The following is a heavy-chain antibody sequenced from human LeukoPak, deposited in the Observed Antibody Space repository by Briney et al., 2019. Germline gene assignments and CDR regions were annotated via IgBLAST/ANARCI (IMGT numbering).Heavy chain of an antibody. V-gene: IGHV3-21*01. J-gene: IGHJ4*02. CDR3: ARGSDSYGWYFDY. D-gene: IGHD6-19*01. Sequence: GGSLRLSCAASGFTFSGYSMNWVRQAPGKGLEWVSSISSSSTYIYYADSVKGRFTISRDNAKNSLYLQMNSLRAEDTAVYYCARGSDSYGWYFDYWGQGTLVTVSS. CDR2: ISSSSTYI. CDR1: GFTFSGYS.